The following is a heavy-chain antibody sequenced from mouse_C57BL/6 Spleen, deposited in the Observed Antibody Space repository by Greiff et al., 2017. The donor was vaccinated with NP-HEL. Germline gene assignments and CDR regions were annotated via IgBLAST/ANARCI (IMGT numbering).Heavy chain of an antibody. CDR3: ARRSSKNDGSSHWYFDV. J-gene: IGHJ1*03. Sequence: QVQLQQSGPELVKPGASVKISCKASGYAFSSSWMNWVKQRPGKGLEWIGRIYPGDGDTNYNGKFKGKATLTADKSSSTAYMQLSSLTSEDSAVYFCARRSSKNDGSSHWYFDVWGTGTTVTVSS. D-gene: IGHD1-1*01. V-gene: IGHV1-82*01. CDR2: IYPGDGDT. CDR1: GYAFSSSW.